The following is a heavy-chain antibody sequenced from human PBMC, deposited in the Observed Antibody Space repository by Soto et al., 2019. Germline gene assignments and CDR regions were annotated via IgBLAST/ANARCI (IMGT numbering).Heavy chain of an antibody. CDR3: ESVNSNPWYNWFDP. CDR1: GYSFTSSW. CDR2: IYPGDSHT. Sequence: EVQLVQSGAEVKKPGESLKISCTGSGYSFTSSWIAWVRQMPGKGLEWMGIIYPGDSHTTYSPSFQGQVTISADKSPSPAYHQWNSLKASDTAMYYCESVNSNPWYNWFDPWGQGTLVTVSS. J-gene: IGHJ5*02. V-gene: IGHV5-51*01. D-gene: IGHD1-20*01.